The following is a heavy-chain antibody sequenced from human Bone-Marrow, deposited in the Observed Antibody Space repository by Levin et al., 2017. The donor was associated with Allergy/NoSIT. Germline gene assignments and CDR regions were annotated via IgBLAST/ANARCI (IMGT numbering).Heavy chain of an antibody. D-gene: IGHD2-15*01. CDR3: ARAEGAATFDS. CDR2: MNPNSANT. J-gene: IGHJ4*02. Sequence: GGSLRLSCKVSGNRFTGFDVHWVRQATGQGLEWMGWMNPNSANTGYAQKFQDRVTMTRDPSIKTAYMELSSLTSDDTAIYYCARAEGAATFDSWGQGTLVIVSS. CDR1: GNRFTGFD. V-gene: IGHV1-8*01.